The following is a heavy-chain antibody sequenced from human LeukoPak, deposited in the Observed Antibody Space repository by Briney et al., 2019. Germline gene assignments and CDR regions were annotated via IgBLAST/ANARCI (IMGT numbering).Heavy chain of an antibody. CDR1: GYTFTSYG. Sequence: ASVKVSCKASGYTFTSYGIIWVRQAPGQGLEWMGWISAYNGNTNYAQKLQGRVTMTTDTSTSTAYMELRSLRSDDTAVYYCARDLKRHELRYFDWIFDPWGQGTLVTVSS. CDR3: ARDLKRHELRYFDWIFDP. D-gene: IGHD3-9*01. J-gene: IGHJ5*02. CDR2: ISAYNGNT. V-gene: IGHV1-18*01.